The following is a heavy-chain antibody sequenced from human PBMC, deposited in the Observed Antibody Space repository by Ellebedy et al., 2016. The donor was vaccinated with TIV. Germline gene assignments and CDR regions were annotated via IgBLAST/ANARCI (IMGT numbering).Heavy chain of an antibody. Sequence: GESLKISXAASGFTFSSYGIHWVRQAPGKGLEWVALISSDGNEKFYADSVKGRFTISRDKSKNTVYLQMNSLRTDDTAVYSCARVVTSYGMDIWGQGTTVTVSS. J-gene: IGHJ6*02. CDR3: ARVVTSYGMDI. D-gene: IGHD2-21*01. CDR2: ISSDGNEK. CDR1: GFTFSSYG. V-gene: IGHV3-30*03.